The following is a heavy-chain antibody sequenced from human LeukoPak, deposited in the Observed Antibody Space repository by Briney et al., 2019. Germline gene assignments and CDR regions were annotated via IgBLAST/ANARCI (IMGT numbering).Heavy chain of an antibody. D-gene: IGHD6-13*01. CDR1: GYTFTGYY. CDR2: INPNSGGT. J-gene: IGHJ6*03. V-gene: IGHV1-2*02. CDR3: ASHSSSWYVHYYYYMDV. Sequence: GASVKVSCKASGYTFTGYYMHWVRQAPGQGLEWMGWINPNSGGTNYAQKFQGRVTMTRDTSISTAYMELSRLRFDDTAVYYCASHSSSWYVHYYYYMDVWGKGTTVTVSS.